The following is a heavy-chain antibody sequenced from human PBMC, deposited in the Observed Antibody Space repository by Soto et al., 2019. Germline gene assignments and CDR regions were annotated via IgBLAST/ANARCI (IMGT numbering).Heavy chain of an antibody. Sequence: QVQLVQSGAEVKKPGSSVKVSCKASGGTFSSYTISWVREAPGQGLEWRGRIIPILGIANYAQKFQGRVTITADKSTSTAYMELSSLRSEDTAVYYCARSPIRCSGGSCYSTYDYWGQGTLVTVSS. J-gene: IGHJ4*02. D-gene: IGHD2-15*01. CDR1: GGTFSSYT. V-gene: IGHV1-69*02. CDR3: ARSPIRCSGGSCYSTYDY. CDR2: IIPILGIA.